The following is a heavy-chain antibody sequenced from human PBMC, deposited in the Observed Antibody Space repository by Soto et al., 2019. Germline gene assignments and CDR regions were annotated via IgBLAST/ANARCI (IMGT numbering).Heavy chain of an antibody. Sequence: ASVKLSCKVSGYTLTVLSMHWVRQAPGKGLEWMGGFDPEDGETIYAQKFQGRVTMTEDTSTDTAYMELSSLRSEDTAVYYCATVGTTSQFNYSYMDVWGKGTTVTVSS. D-gene: IGHD1-7*01. V-gene: IGHV1-24*01. CDR1: GYTLTVLS. CDR3: ATVGTTSQFNYSYMDV. CDR2: FDPEDGET. J-gene: IGHJ6*03.